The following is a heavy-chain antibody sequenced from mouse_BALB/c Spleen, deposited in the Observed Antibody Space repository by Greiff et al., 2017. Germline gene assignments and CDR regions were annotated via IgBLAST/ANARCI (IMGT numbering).Heavy chain of an antibody. D-gene: IGHD2-1*01. Sequence: VKLQESGPGLVAPSQSLSITCTVSGFSLTSYGVHWVRQPPGKGLEWLGVIWAGGSTNYNSALMSRLSISKDNSKSQVFLKMNSLQTDDTAMYYCARARRAYGNYGGYFDYWGQGTTLTVSS. J-gene: IGHJ2*01. CDR3: ARARRAYGNYGGYFDY. CDR1: GFSLTSYG. V-gene: IGHV2-9*02. CDR2: IWAGGST.